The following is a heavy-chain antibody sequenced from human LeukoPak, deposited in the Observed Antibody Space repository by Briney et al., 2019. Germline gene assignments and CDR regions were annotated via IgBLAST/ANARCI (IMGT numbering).Heavy chain of an antibody. J-gene: IGHJ4*02. Sequence: GGSLRLSCAASGFTFSSYGMHWVRQAPGKGLEWGAFIRYDGSNKYYADSVKGRFTISRDNSKNTLYLQMNSLRAEDTAVYYCAKGAIVVVPAAVFDYWGQGTLVTVSS. CDR3: AKGAIVVVPAAVFDY. D-gene: IGHD2-2*01. CDR2: IRYDGSNK. CDR1: GFTFSSYG. V-gene: IGHV3-30*02.